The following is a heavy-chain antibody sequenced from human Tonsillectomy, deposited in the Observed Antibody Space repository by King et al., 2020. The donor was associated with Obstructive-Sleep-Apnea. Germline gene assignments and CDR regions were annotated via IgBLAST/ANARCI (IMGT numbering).Heavy chain of an antibody. Sequence: QLVQSGAEVKKPGSSVKVSCKASGVTFSSYAISWVRQAPGQGLEWLGGIIPIFGTANYAQRFQGRVTITADESTSTAYMELSSLRAEDTAVYYCAGKGVAAAGTRYYYGMDVWGQGTTVTVSS. CDR3: AGKGVAAAGTRYYYGMDV. CDR2: IIPIFGTA. D-gene: IGHD6-13*01. CDR1: GVTFSSYA. J-gene: IGHJ6*02. V-gene: IGHV1-69*01.